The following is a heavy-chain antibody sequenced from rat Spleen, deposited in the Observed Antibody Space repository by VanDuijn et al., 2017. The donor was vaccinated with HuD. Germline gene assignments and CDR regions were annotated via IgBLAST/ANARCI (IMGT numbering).Heavy chain of an antibody. D-gene: IGHD1-3*01. V-gene: IGHV5-29*01. CDR1: GFTFSDYY. CDR3: ARHELSHCFDD. CDR2: ITYDGSSP. J-gene: IGHJ2*01. Sequence: EVQMVESGGGLVQPGRSLQLSCAASGFTFSDYYMASVRQAPTKVLEWGSIITYDGSSPYYRDSVKGRFTISRYNVESTLYLQMDSLRSEDTATYYCARHELSHCFDDWGQGVMVTVSS.